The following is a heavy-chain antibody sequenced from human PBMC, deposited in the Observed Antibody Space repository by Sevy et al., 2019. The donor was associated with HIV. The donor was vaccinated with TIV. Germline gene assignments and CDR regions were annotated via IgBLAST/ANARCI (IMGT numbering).Heavy chain of an antibody. Sequence: GGSLRLSCAASGFIFSNYGMEWVRQAPGKGLEWVAVISFDGSNKYYADSVKVRFTISRDNSKNTVYLQMNSLRTEDTALYYCAKLGEWLFMPNYYYGMDVWGQGTTVTVSS. J-gene: IGHJ6*02. CDR1: GFIFSNYG. CDR3: AKLGEWLFMPNYYYGMDV. CDR2: ISFDGSNK. V-gene: IGHV3-30*18. D-gene: IGHD3-3*01.